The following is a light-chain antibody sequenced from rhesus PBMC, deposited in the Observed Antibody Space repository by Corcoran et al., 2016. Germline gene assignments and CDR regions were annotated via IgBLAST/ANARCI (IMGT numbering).Light chain of an antibody. CDR1: QSVGTY. J-gene: IGKJ1*01. CDR2: AVS. CDR3: QQSSNLWT. Sequence: ETVVTQSPATLSLSPGERATLSCRASQSVGTYLAWYQQKPGQPPRLLIYAVSSRAIGIPDRFSGRGSGTDFNLAISSLEPEDVGVYYCQQSSNLWTFGQGTKVEIK. V-gene: IGKV3-24*04.